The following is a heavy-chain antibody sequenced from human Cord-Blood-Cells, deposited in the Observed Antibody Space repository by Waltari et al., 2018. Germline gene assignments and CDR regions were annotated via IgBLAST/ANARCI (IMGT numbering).Heavy chain of an antibody. CDR2: IIPIFGTA. CDR1: GGTFSSYA. J-gene: IGHJ6*02. CDR3: ARGGVIAAARPNYYYYGMDV. D-gene: IGHD6-13*01. Sequence: QVQLVQSGAEVKKPGSSVKVSCKASGGTFSSYAISWVRQAPGQGLEWMGGIIPIFGTANYAQKFQGRVTITADESTSTAYMELSSLRSEDTAVYYCARGGVIAAARPNYYYYGMDVWGQGTTVTVSS. V-gene: IGHV1-69*01.